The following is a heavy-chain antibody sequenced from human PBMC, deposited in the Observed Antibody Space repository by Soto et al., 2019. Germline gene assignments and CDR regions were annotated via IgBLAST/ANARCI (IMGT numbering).Heavy chain of an antibody. CDR1: GGSISSSSYY. Sequence: SETLSLTCTVSGGSISSSSYYWGWIRQPPGKGLEWIGSIYYSGSTYYNPSLKSRVTISVDTSKNQFSLKLSSVTAADTAVYCCARAPYDFWSGYYYWFDPWGQGTLVTVSS. CDR2: IYYSGST. V-gene: IGHV4-39*01. J-gene: IGHJ5*02. D-gene: IGHD3-3*01. CDR3: ARAPYDFWSGYYYWFDP.